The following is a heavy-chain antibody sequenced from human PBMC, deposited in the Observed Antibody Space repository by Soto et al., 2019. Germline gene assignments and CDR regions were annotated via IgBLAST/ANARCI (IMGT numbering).Heavy chain of an antibody. D-gene: IGHD6-19*01. Sequence: ASVKVSCKASGYTFTGYYMHWVRQAPGQGLEWMGWINPNSGGTNYAQKFQGWVTMTRDTSISTAYMELSRLRSDDTAVYYCARGIGSGWRVSFDYWGQGTLVTVSS. CDR2: INPNSGGT. CDR1: GYTFTGYY. V-gene: IGHV1-2*04. CDR3: ARGIGSGWRVSFDY. J-gene: IGHJ4*02.